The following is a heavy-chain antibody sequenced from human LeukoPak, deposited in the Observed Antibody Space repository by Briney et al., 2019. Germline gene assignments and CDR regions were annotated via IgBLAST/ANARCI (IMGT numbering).Heavy chain of an antibody. CDR3: ARAQGYFDC. J-gene: IGHJ4*02. CDR2: ISSTSSYI. D-gene: IGHD2-15*01. Sequence: GGSLRLSCAASEFTFSSYWMHWVRQAPGKGLEWVSSISSTSSYIYYADSLKGRFTISRDNAENSLYLQMNSLRAEDTAVYYCARAQGYFDCLGQGTLVTVSS. V-gene: IGHV3-21*06. CDR1: EFTFSSYW.